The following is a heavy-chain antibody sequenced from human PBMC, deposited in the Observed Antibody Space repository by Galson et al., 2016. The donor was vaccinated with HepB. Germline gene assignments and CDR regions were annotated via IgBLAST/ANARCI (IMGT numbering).Heavy chain of an antibody. CDR1: GLSVSNNY. D-gene: IGHD3-3*01. Sequence: SLRLSCAASGLSVSNNYMRWVRQAPGKGLEWVSVIYSGGNTYYADSVKGRFTIPRDNSKNTVYLQMNSLRVEDTATYYCAREFRSPSGILEWLLYGAFDIWGQGTMVTVSS. J-gene: IGHJ3*02. V-gene: IGHV3-53*01. CDR3: AREFRSPSGILEWLLYGAFDI. CDR2: IYSGGNT.